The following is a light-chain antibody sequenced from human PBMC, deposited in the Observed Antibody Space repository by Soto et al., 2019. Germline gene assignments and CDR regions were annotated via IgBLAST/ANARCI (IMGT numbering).Light chain of an antibody. CDR2: SNN. CDR1: SSNIGSNT. CDR3: AAWDDSLNGWV. J-gene: IGLJ3*02. Sequence: QSVLTQPPSASGTPGQRVTIFCSGSSSNIGSNTVNWYQQLPGTAPKLLIYSNNQRPSGVPDRFSGSKSGTSASLAISGLQSGDEADYYCAAWDDSLNGWVFGGGTKLTVL. V-gene: IGLV1-44*01.